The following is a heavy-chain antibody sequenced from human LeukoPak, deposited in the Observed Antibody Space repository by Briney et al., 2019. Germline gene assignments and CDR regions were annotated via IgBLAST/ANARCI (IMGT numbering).Heavy chain of an antibody. CDR1: GGSIISRSSY. D-gene: IGHD6-6*01. CDR2: IYYSGST. Sequence: SETLSLTCTVSGGSIISRSSYWGWIRQPPGKGLEWIGSIYYSGSTSYNPSLKSRVTISVDTSKNQFSLKLSSVTATDTAVYYCARLTDYEYSSSSFDYWGQGTLVTVSS. J-gene: IGHJ4*02. CDR3: ARLTDYEYSSSSFDY. V-gene: IGHV4-39*01.